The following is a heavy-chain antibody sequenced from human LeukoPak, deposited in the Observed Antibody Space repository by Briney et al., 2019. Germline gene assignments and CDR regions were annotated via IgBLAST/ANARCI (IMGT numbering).Heavy chain of an antibody. D-gene: IGHD1-26*01. V-gene: IGHV3-7*03. J-gene: IGHJ6*02. Sequence: PGGSLRLSCAASGFTFSSYWMSWVRQTPGKGLEWVANIKQDGSEKYYVDSVKGRFTISRDNAKNSLYLQMNSLRAEDTAVYYCARDQITWEEDYYYYGMDVWGQGTTVTVSS. CDR1: GFTFSSYW. CDR2: IKQDGSEK. CDR3: ARDQITWEEDYYYYGMDV.